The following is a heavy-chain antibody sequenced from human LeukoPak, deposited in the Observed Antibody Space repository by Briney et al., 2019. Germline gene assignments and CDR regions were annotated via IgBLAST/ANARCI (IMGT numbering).Heavy chain of an antibody. J-gene: IGHJ4*02. CDR3: ARDLQSLSGSYRLYNYFDY. Sequence: GGSLRLSCAASGFIFSDYAMHWVRQAPGKGLEWVAVISYDGSNKYYADSVKGRFTISRDNSKSTLYLQMNSLRAEDTALYYCARDLQSLSGSYRLYNYFDYWGQGTLVTVSS. CDR1: GFIFSDYA. V-gene: IGHV3-30*04. D-gene: IGHD1-26*01. CDR2: ISYDGSNK.